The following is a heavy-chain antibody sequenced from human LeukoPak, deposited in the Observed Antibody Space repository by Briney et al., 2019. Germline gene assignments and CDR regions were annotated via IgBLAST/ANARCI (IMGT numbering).Heavy chain of an antibody. Sequence: PGGSLRLSCAASGFTFGSYWMHWVRQAPGKGLVWVSRINSDGSSTSYADSVKGRFTISRDNAKNTLYLQMNSLRAEDTAVYYCARAITQADFDYWGQGTLVTVSS. V-gene: IGHV3-74*01. CDR2: INSDGSST. CDR3: ARAITQADFDY. D-gene: IGHD3-10*01. J-gene: IGHJ4*02. CDR1: GFTFGSYW.